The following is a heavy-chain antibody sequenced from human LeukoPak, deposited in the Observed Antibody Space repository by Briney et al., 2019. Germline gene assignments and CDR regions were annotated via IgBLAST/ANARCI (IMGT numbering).Heavy chain of an antibody. CDR1: GGTFIQDV. J-gene: IGHJ3*02. D-gene: IGHD3-16*02. Sequence: SVNVSCKASGGTFIQDVITWVRQAPGQRPEWMGRIIPVLGVSNFAQKFRGRITITSDKSTRTGHMELSRLEFGDTAIYYCTREGVYAPDPRSYHRAPFDIWGQGTVVIVSS. V-gene: IGHV1-69*04. CDR2: IIPVLGVS. CDR3: TREGVYAPDPRSYHRAPFDI.